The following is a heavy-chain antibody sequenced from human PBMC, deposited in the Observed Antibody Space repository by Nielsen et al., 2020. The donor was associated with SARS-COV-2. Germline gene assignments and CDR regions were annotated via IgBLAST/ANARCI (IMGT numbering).Heavy chain of an antibody. CDR3: ARLNDGYYYYYGMDV. D-gene: IGHD1-1*01. V-gene: IGHV4-39*01. CDR1: GGPISSSSYY. J-gene: IGHJ6*02. Sequence: SETLSLTCTVSGGPISSSSYYWGWIRQPTGKGLEWIGSIYFSGSTYYNPSLKSRVTISVDTSKNQFSLKLSSVTAADTAVYYCARLNDGYYYYYGMDVWGQGTTVTVSS. CDR2: IYFSGST.